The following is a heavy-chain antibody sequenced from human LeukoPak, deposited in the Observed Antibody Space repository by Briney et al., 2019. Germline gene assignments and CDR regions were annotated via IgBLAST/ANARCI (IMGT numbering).Heavy chain of an antibody. D-gene: IGHD3-22*01. J-gene: IGHJ4*02. Sequence: ASVKVSCKASGYTFTGYYMHWVRQAAGQGLEWMGRINPNSGGTNYAQKFQGRVTMTRDTSISTAYMELSRLRSDDTAVYYCARGRYDSSGFTFDCWGQGTLVTVSS. CDR1: GYTFTGYY. CDR2: INPNSGGT. V-gene: IGHV1-2*06. CDR3: ARGRYDSSGFTFDC.